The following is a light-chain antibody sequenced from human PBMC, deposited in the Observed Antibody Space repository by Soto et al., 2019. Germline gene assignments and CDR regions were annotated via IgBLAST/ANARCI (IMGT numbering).Light chain of an antibody. Sequence: IVMTQSPAPLSVSPGERATLSCRASQSVSSNLAWYQQKPGQAPRLLIYGASTRATGIPARFSGSGSGTEFTLTISSLQPEDFATYYCLQHNSYSWTFGQGTKV. V-gene: IGKV3-15*01. CDR2: GAS. CDR3: LQHNSYSWT. J-gene: IGKJ1*01. CDR1: QSVSSN.